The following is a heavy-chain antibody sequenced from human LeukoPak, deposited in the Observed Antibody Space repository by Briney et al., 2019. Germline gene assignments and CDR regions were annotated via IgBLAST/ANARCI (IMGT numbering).Heavy chain of an antibody. CDR3: ARVRGQGSYYPVAFDI. D-gene: IGHD3-10*01. J-gene: IGHJ3*02. CDR2: ISYDGSNK. CDR1: GFTFGDYA. Sequence: QSGRSLRLSCAASGFTFGDYAIHWVRQAPDKGLECVAVISYDGSNKYYADSVKGRFTISRDNSKNTLSLQVNSLRPEDTAVYYCARVRGQGSYYPVAFDIWGQGTTVTVSS. V-gene: IGHV3-30*04.